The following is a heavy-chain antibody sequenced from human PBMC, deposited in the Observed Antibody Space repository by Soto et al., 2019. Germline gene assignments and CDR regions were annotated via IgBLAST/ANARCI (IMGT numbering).Heavy chain of an antibody. D-gene: IGHD4-4*01. CDR1: GFTFSSYG. CDR2: IWYDGSNK. J-gene: IGHJ6*02. CDR3: ARDLIRFPHYSNHLSTGMDV. V-gene: IGHV3-33*01. Sequence: QVQLVESGGGVVQPGRSLRLSCAASGFTFSSYGMHWVRQAPGKGLEWVAVIWYDGSNKYYADSVKGRFTISRDNSKNTLYLQMNSLRAEDTAVYYCARDLIRFPHYSNHLSTGMDVWGQGTTVTVSS.